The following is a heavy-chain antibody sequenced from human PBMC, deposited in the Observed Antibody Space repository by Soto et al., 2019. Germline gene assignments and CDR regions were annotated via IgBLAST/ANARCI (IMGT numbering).Heavy chain of an antibody. D-gene: IGHD2-2*01. CDR2: ISGTGDTT. CDR1: GFTFTNFA. J-gene: IGHJ4*02. CDR3: AKGYCSSTSCSFDY. Sequence: VGSLRLSGAASGFTFTNFAMNWVRQAPGKGLEWVSVISGTGDTTYNADSVKGRFTISRDNSMNTAFLQMNSLRAEDTALYYCAKGYCSSTSCSFDYWGQGTLVTVSS. V-gene: IGHV3-23*01.